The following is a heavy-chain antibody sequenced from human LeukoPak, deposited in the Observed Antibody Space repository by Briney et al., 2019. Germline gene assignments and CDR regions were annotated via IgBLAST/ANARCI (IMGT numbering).Heavy chain of an antibody. D-gene: IGHD5/OR15-5a*01. CDR3: ARYSAVSSPGPFDM. J-gene: IGHJ3*02. V-gene: IGHV3-7*03. CDR2: IKQNGAEE. Sequence: PGGSLRLSCAASGFTFSTDVMSWVRQAPGKRLEWVANIKQNGAEEYYLDSVKGRFTISRDNAKNSVYLQMSSLRVEDTAMYYCARYSAVSSPGPFDMWGQGTMVTVSS. CDR1: GFTFSTDV.